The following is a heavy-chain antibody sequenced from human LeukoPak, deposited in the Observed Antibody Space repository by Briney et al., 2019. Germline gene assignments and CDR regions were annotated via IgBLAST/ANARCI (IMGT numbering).Heavy chain of an antibody. D-gene: IGHD2-2*03. CDR1: SDSISNYY. Sequence: PSETLSLTCTVSSDSISNYYWTWIRQPPGKGLEWIGYIYYSGSTNYNPSLKSRITISVDTSKNQFSLKLSSVTAADTAVYYCARFGYCSSTSCPDDAFDIWGQGTMVTVSS. J-gene: IGHJ3*02. CDR2: IYYSGST. CDR3: ARFGYCSSTSCPDDAFDI. V-gene: IGHV4-59*12.